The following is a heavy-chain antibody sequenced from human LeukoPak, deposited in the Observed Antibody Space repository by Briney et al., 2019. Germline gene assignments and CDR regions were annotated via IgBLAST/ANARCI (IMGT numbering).Heavy chain of an antibody. Sequence: GGSLRLSCAASGFTFSSYEMNWVRQAPGKGLEWVSYISSSGSTIYYADSVKGRFTISRDNAKKSLYLQMNSLRAEDTAVYYCAKTTVTPPHYMDVWGKGTTVTVSS. V-gene: IGHV3-48*03. J-gene: IGHJ6*03. CDR2: ISSSGSTI. CDR3: AKTTVTPPHYMDV. CDR1: GFTFSSYE. D-gene: IGHD4-11*01.